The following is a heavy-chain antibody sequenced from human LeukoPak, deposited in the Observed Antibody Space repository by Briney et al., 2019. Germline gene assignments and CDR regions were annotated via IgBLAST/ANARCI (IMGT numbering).Heavy chain of an antibody. D-gene: IGHD2-2*01. CDR3: EGYCSSASDYMDV. J-gene: IGHJ6*03. Sequence: SETLSLTCTVSGGSISSHYWSWIRQPPGKGLEWIGYIYYSGSTNYNPSLKSRVTISVDTSKNQFSLKLSSVTVADTAVYYCEGYCSSASDYMDVWGKGTTVTVSS. V-gene: IGHV4-59*11. CDR1: GGSISSHY. CDR2: IYYSGST.